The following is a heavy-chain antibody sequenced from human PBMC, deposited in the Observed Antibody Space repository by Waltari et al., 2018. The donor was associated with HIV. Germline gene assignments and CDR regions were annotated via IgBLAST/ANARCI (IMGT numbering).Heavy chain of an antibody. D-gene: IGHD2-2*01. CDR2: IIPIFGTA. J-gene: IGHJ5*02. V-gene: IGHV1-69*06. CDR3: ARPYCSSTSCYPSGWFDP. Sequence: QVQLVQSGAEVKKPGSSVKVSCKASGGTFSSYAISWVRQAPGQGLEWMGGIIPIFGTANYAQKFQGRVTITADKSTSTAYMELSSLRSEDTAVYYCARPYCSSTSCYPSGWFDPWGQGTLVTVSS. CDR1: GGTFSSYA.